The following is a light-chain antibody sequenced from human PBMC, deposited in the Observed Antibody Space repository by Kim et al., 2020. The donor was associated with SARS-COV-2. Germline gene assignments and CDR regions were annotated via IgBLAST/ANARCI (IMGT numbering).Light chain of an antibody. CDR1: NIGSKS. V-gene: IGLV3-21*04. CDR3: QVWDSSSDHLV. J-gene: IGLJ3*02. CDR2: YDS. Sequence: SSELTQPPSVSVAPGKTARITCGGNNIGSKSVHWYQQKPGQAPVLVIYYDSDRPSGIPERFSGSNSGNTATLTISRVEAGDEADYYCQVWDSSSDHLVFGGGTQVTVL.